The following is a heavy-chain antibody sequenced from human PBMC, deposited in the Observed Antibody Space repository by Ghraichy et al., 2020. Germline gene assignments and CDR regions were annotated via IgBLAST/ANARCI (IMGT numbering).Heavy chain of an antibody. CDR2: IGLTNSTI. CDR1: GFTFSSYT. Sequence: LTCAASGFTFSSYTMNWVRQAPGKGLEWISYIGLTNSTIYYADSVKGRFTISRDNAKNSLYLQMNSLRAEDTAIYYCARDRGYSYFFDFWGQGTLVTVSS. J-gene: IGHJ4*02. V-gene: IGHV3-48*01. D-gene: IGHD5-18*01. CDR3: ARDRGYSYFFDF.